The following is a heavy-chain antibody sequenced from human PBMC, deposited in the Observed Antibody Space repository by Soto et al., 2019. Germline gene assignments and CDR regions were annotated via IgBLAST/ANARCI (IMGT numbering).Heavy chain of an antibody. CDR3: ARIRDYYDSSGYYQYYFDY. CDR1: GYIFTSYW. J-gene: IGHJ4*02. D-gene: IGHD3-22*01. Sequence: GESLKISCKGSGYIFTSYWISCVLEMPVKVLEWMGRIDPSDSYTNYSPSFQGHVTISADKSISTAYLQWSSLKASDTAMYYCARIRDYYDSSGYYQYYFDYWGQGTLVTVSS. CDR2: IDPSDSYT. V-gene: IGHV5-10-1*01.